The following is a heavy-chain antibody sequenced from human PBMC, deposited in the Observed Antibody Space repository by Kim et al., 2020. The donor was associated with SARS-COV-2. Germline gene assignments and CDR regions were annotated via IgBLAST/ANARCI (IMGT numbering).Heavy chain of an antibody. CDR2: IDPGSGQT. D-gene: IGHD6-19*01. V-gene: IGHV5-10-1*01. CDR1: GYRFTSFW. Sequence: GESLKISCTASGYRFTSFWIYWVRQTPDKGLEWMGKIDPGSGQTDYSVSFQGHVSISAAGSTNTAYLQWDSLTASDSGLYFCVRAQWPDGPWGQGTLVTVSS. CDR3: VRAQWPDGP. J-gene: IGHJ4*02.